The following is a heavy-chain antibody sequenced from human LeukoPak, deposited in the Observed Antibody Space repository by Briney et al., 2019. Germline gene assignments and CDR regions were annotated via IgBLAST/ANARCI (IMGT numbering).Heavy chain of an antibody. V-gene: IGHV1-18*01. CDR3: ARDRYDVGIAFDF. D-gene: IGHD3-9*01. CDR1: GYMFGVFG. J-gene: IGHJ3*01. Sequence: ASVKVSCKASGYMFGVFGITWVRQPPGQGLEWMGRIRVHNGETNYTHKFQGRLTMTTDTSATTAYMELRSLKSDDTAVYYCARDRYDVGIAFDFWGQGTMVTVSS. CDR2: IRVHNGET.